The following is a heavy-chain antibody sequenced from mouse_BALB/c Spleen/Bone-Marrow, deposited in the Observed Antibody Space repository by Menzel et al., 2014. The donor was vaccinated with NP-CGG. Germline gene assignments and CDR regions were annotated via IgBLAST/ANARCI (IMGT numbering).Heavy chain of an antibody. D-gene: IGHD2-14*01. CDR2: ISTYYGDA. V-gene: IGHV1S137*01. J-gene: IGHJ4*01. CDR1: GYTFTDYA. Sequence: VQLQQSGAELVRPGVSVKISCKGSGYTFTDYAMHWVKQSHAKSLEWTGVISTYYGDASYNQKFKGKATMTVDKSSSTAYMELARLTSEDSAIYYCAIEVRDDYAMDYWGQGTSVTISS. CDR3: AIEVRDDYAMDY.